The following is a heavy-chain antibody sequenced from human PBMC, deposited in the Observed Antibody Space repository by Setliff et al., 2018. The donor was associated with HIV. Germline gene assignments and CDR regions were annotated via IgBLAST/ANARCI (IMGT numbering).Heavy chain of an antibody. J-gene: IGHJ4*02. V-gene: IGHV3-23*01. CDR3: ARSASWDLRGWLH. CDR1: GFTFSNYA. CDR2: IGGSGGSS. D-gene: IGHD6-19*01. Sequence: GSLRLSCVASGFTFSNYAMNWVRQAPGKGLEWVSGIGGSGGSSYYADSVKGRFTVSRDYSQNTIYLQMSSLRVEDSAVYYCARSASWDLRGWLHWGQGALVTVSS.